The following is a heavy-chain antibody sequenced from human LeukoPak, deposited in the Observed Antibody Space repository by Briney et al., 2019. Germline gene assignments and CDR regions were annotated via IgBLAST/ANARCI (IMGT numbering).Heavy chain of an antibody. CDR2: IYPGNSDT. Sequence: EESLKISCKGSGYRFTSYWIGWVRQMPGKGLEWMGIIYPGNSDTRYSPSFQGQVTISADKSISTAYLQWSSLEASDTAMYYCTSRDYPFDIWGQGTMVTVSS. CDR3: TSRDYPFDI. J-gene: IGHJ3*02. CDR1: GYRFTSYW. V-gene: IGHV5-51*01. D-gene: IGHD4-17*01.